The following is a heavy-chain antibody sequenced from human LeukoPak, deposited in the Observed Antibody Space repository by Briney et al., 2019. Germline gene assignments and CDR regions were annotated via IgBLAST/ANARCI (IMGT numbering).Heavy chain of an antibody. D-gene: IGHD3-16*01. Sequence: GGSLRLSCAASGFTFSSYSMNWVRQAPGKGLEWVSSISSSSSYIYYPDSVKGRFTISRDNAKNSLYLQMNSLRAEDTAVYYCASSRGWGQGTLVTVSS. CDR2: ISSSSSYI. CDR1: GFTFSSYS. J-gene: IGHJ4*02. V-gene: IGHV3-21*01. CDR3: ASSRG.